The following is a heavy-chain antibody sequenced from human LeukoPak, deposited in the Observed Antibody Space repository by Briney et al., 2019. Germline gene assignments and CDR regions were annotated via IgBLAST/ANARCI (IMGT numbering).Heavy chain of an antibody. Sequence: SETLSLTCTVSGGSTGSTSYYWNWIRQPPGKGLEWIGNVYFSGSTYYNTSLKSRVTISVDTSKNQFSLKLSSVTAADTAAYYCSRSCGRSETSCYTPWGQGTLVTVSS. D-gene: IGHD3-16*02. V-gene: IGHV4-39*07. CDR3: SRSCGRSETSCYTP. J-gene: IGHJ5*02. CDR2: VYFSGST. CDR1: GGSTGSTSYY.